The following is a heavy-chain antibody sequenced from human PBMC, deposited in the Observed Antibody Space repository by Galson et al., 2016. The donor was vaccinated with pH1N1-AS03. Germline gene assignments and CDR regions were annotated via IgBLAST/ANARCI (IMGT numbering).Heavy chain of an antibody. CDR2: INPNSGGT. CDR1: GYTFTEYY. J-gene: IGHJ6*02. CDR3: ARGDYFGSGTYKPYYAMDV. D-gene: IGHD3-10*01. V-gene: IGHV1-2*02. Sequence: SVKVSCKASGYTFTEYYMYWVRQAPGRGLEWMGWINPNSGGTKSAQKFQGRVTMTRDTSINTAYMELRSLRSDDTAVDYCARGDYFGSGTYKPYYAMDVWGQGTTVTVSS.